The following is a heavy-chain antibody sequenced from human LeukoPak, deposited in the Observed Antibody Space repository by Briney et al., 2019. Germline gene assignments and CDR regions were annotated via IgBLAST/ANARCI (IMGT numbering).Heavy chain of an antibody. CDR3: ARAEHSDYFNY. Sequence: SQTLSLTCAISGDSVSSNSVTWNWIRQSPSRGLGWLGRTYYRSTWYNDYAVSVRGRITVNPDTSKNQFSLQLNSVTPEDTAVYFCARAEHSDYFNYWGQGTLVTVSS. D-gene: IGHD1/OR15-1a*01. V-gene: IGHV6-1*01. CDR1: GDSVSSNSVT. J-gene: IGHJ4*02. CDR2: TYYRSTWYN.